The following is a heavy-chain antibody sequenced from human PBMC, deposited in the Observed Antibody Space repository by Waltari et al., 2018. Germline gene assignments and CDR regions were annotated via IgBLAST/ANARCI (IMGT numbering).Heavy chain of an antibody. CDR1: GFTFTSYA. Sequence: QVQLVESGGGVVQPGRSLRLSCAASGFTFTSYAMHWVRQAPGKGLELVAVISYDGTDKYYADSVKGRFIISRDNSKNTLYLQMNSLRTEDTAVYYCARGGIFDYWGQGTLVTVSS. J-gene: IGHJ4*02. V-gene: IGHV3-30*01. CDR2: ISYDGTDK. D-gene: IGHD3-16*01. CDR3: ARGGIFDY.